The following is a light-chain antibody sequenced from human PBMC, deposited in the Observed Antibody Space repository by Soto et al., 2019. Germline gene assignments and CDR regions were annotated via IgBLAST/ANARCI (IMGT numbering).Light chain of an antibody. CDR2: GNS. J-gene: IGLJ1*01. CDR3: QSYDSSLSGSMV. V-gene: IGLV1-40*01. Sequence: QSVLTQPPSSSGAPGQRVTISCTGSISNIGAGYDVHWYQQLPGTAPKLLIYGNSNRPSGVPDRFSGSKSGTSASLAITGLQAEDEADYYCQSYDSSLSGSMVFGTGTKVTVL. CDR1: ISNIGAGYD.